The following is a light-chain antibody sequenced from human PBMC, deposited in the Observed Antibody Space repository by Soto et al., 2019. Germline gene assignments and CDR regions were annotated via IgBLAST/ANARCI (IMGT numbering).Light chain of an antibody. Sequence: QSVLTQPASVSGSPGQSITISCNGTNGDVDGYNYVSWYQQYPGKAPKLMIYNVGDRPSGVSSRFSGTKSGSTASLTISGLQAEDEADYYCTSYTSINSLVFGGGTKVTVL. CDR2: NVG. CDR1: NGDVDGYNY. J-gene: IGLJ2*01. V-gene: IGLV2-14*03. CDR3: TSYTSINSLV.